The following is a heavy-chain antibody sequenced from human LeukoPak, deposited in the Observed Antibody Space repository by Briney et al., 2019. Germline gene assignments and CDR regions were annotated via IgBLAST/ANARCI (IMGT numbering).Heavy chain of an antibody. Sequence: GASVKVSCKASGYTFTGYYMHWVRQAPGQGLEWMGIINPSGGSTSYAQKFQGRVTMTRDTSTSTVYMELSSLRSEDTAVYYCAREVQLWFNYYGMDVWGQGTTVTVSS. CDR1: GYTFTGYY. J-gene: IGHJ6*02. V-gene: IGHV1-46*01. D-gene: IGHD5-18*01. CDR2: INPSGGST. CDR3: AREVQLWFNYYGMDV.